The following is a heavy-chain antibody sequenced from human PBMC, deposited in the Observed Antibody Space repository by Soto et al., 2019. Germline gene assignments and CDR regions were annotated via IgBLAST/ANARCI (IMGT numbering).Heavy chain of an antibody. CDR1: GFTISGNA. J-gene: IGHJ6*03. Sequence: EVQLVESGGGLVQPGGSLRLSCAASGFTISGNAMNWVRQAPGRGLEWVSYISSSSTNIHYADSVRGRFTISRDNAQNSLYLQMNSLRDEDTAVYSCARDLRWGSKWYYYMDVWGKGTTVTVSS. V-gene: IGHV3-48*02. D-gene: IGHD3-16*01. CDR2: ISSSSTNI. CDR3: ARDLRWGSKWYYYMDV.